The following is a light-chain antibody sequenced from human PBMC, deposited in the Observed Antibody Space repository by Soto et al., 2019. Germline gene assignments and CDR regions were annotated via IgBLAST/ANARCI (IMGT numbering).Light chain of an antibody. V-gene: IGKV1-39*01. CDR3: QQSFSTPLT. J-gene: IGKJ4*01. CDR1: QSIYIY. CDR2: ATS. Sequence: DIQMTQSPSSRSGSVVEGVTMTCRASQSIYIYLNWYQQKPGKAPNLLIYATSSLQSGVPSRFSGSGSGTDFTLTISSLQPEDFASYYCQQSFSTPLTFGGGTKVDIK.